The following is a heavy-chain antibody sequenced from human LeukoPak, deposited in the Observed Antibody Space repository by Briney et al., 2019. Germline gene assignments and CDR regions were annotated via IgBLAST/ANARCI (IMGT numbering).Heavy chain of an antibody. CDR2: INGDGSST. CDR3: ARGGQPTDF. Sequence: GGSLRLSCAASGFTFSNYWMHWVRQAPGKGLFWVSRINGDGSSTNYADSVKGRFTISRDNAKNTLYLQMNSLRAKDTAVYYCARGGQPTDFWGQGTLVTVFS. D-gene: IGHD1-26*01. J-gene: IGHJ4*02. CDR1: GFTFSNYW. V-gene: IGHV3-74*01.